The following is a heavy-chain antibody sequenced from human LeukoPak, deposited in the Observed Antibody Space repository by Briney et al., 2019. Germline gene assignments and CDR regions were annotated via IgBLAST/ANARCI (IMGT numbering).Heavy chain of an antibody. V-gene: IGHV3-21*01. CDR2: ISSSSSYI. J-gene: IGHJ4*02. D-gene: IGHD1-26*01. CDR3: ARALSVGATDY. Sequence: GGSLRLSCAASGFTFSSYSMNWVRQAPGKGLEWVSSISSSSSYIYYADSVKGRFTISRDNAKNSLYLQMNSLRVEDTAVYYCARALSVGATDYWGQGTLVTVSS. CDR1: GFTFSSYS.